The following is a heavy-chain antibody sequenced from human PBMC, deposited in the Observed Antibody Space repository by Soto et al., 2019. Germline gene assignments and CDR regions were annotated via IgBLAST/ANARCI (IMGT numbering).Heavy chain of an antibody. J-gene: IGHJ6*02. V-gene: IGHV3-30*04. Sequence: QVQVAESGGGMVQPGRSLRLSCAASGFAFNRYAMHWVRQAPGKGLEWVAVTSYDGRNTFYADSVKGRFTISRDSSKNTVYLQMNSLRAEDTAVYYCARDVLDIVVVVAGKYYYYGMDIWGRGTTVTVSS. CDR2: TSYDGRNT. CDR3: ARDVLDIVVVVAGKYYYYGMDI. D-gene: IGHD2-2*01. CDR1: GFAFNRYA.